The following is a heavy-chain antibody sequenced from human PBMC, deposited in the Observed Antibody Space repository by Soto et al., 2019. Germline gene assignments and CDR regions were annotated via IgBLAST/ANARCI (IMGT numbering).Heavy chain of an antibody. CDR1: GGTFSSYA. CDR2: ISAYNGTT. Sequence: GASVKVSCKASGGTFSSYAISWVRQAPGQGLEWMGWISAYNGTTNYAQKLQGRVTMTTDTSTSTAYMELRSLRSDDTAVYYCARAAAGTSFAPWGQGTLVTVSS. J-gene: IGHJ5*02. D-gene: IGHD6-13*01. CDR3: ARAAAGTSFAP. V-gene: IGHV1-18*01.